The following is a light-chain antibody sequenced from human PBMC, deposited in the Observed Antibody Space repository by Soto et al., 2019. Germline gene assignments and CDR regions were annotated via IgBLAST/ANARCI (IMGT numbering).Light chain of an antibody. CDR2: GNS. Sequence: QSVLTQPPSVSGAPGQRVTISCTGSSSNIGAGYDVHWYQQLPGTAPKLLIYGNSNRPSGVPDRFSGSKSGTSASLAITGLQAEDEADYDCQSYDSSLSGSIFVGGTKLTVL. CDR3: QSYDSSLSGSI. J-gene: IGLJ2*01. V-gene: IGLV1-40*01. CDR1: SSNIGAGYD.